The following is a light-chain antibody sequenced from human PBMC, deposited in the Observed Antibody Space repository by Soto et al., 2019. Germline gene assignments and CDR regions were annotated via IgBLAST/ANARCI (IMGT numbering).Light chain of an antibody. J-gene: IGLJ2*01. CDR1: ALPKKN. CDR3: YSTDSSNSRGV. Sequence: SYELTQPPSVSVSPGQTARITCSGDALPKKNAYWYQQRSGQAPVLVIYGDNKRPSRIPERFSVSSSGTVATLTISGAQVEDEADYFCYSTDSSNSRGVVGGGTKLTVL. V-gene: IGLV3-10*01. CDR2: GDN.